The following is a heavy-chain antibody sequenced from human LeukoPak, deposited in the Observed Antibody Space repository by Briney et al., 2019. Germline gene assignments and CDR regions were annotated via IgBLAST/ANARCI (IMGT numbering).Heavy chain of an antibody. D-gene: IGHD6-25*01. CDR1: GFTFSSYG. J-gene: IGHJ4*02. CDR2: IWYDGSNK. CDR3: ARDLDLYSSGYLFDY. V-gene: IGHV3-33*01. Sequence: PGGSLRLSCAASGFTFSSYGMHWVRQAPGKGLEWVAVIWYDGSNKYYADSVKGRFTISRDNSKNTLYLQMNSLRAEDTAVYYCARDLDLYSSGYLFDYWGQGTLVTVSS.